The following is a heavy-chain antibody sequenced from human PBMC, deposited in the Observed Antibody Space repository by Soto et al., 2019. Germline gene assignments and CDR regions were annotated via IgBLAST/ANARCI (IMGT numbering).Heavy chain of an antibody. J-gene: IGHJ4*02. D-gene: IGHD5-18*01. CDR2: INPSGGST. Sequence: QVQLVQSGAEVKKPGASVKVSCKASGYTFTSYYMHWVRQAPGQGLEWMGIINPSGGSTSYAQKFQGRVTMTRDTSTSTVYMELSSLRSEDTAVYYCARDRREDTAMGRRSIDYWGQGTLVTVSS. CDR1: GYTFTSYY. V-gene: IGHV1-46*01. CDR3: ARDRREDTAMGRRSIDY.